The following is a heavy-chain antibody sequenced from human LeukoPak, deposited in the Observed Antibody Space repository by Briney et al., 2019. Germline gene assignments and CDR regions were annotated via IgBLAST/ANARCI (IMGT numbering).Heavy chain of an antibody. Sequence: GGSLRLSCAASGFTFSSYGMHWVRQAPGKGLEWVAVISYDGSNKYYADSVKGRFTISRDNSKNTLYLQMISLRAEDTAVYYCARDQSRREGSYYIISDYWGQGTLVTVSS. CDR3: ARDQSRREGSYYIISDY. D-gene: IGHD1-26*01. CDR1: GFTFSSYG. CDR2: ISYDGSNK. V-gene: IGHV3-30*03. J-gene: IGHJ4*02.